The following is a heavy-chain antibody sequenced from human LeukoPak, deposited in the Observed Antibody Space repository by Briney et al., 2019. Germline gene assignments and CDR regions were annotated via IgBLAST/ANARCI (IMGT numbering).Heavy chain of an antibody. CDR1: GFTFSSYG. J-gene: IGHJ4*02. CDR2: IRYDGGNK. Sequence: GGSLRLSCAASGFTFSSYGMNWVRQAPGKGLEWVAFIRYDGGNKYYADSVKGRFTISRDSSKNTLYLQMSSLRADDTAVYYCAKGEADLDYWGQGTLVTVSS. D-gene: IGHD1-26*01. CDR3: AKGEADLDY. V-gene: IGHV3-30*02.